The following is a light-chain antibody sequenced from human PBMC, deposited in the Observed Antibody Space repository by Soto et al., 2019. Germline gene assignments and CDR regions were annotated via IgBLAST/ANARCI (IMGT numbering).Light chain of an antibody. J-gene: IGKJ4*01. Sequence: EIVLTQSPGTLSLSPGERATLSCRASQSVSSNYLAWYQQKPGQAPRLLIYGASSRATGIPARFIGSGSGTDFTLTISRLEPEDFAVYYCQQYGGSPRVTFGGGTKVEIK. CDR1: QSVSSNY. V-gene: IGKV3-20*01. CDR2: GAS. CDR3: QQYGGSPRVT.